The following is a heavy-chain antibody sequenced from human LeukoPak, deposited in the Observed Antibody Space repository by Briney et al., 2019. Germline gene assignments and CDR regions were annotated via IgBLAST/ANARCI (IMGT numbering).Heavy chain of an antibody. J-gene: IGHJ4*02. CDR2: IYPGDSDT. Sequence: TGASLKTSCKGPGSRFTNYWIGWVRQLPGKGLEWMGIIYPGDSDTRYSPSFQGQVTISVDRSISTAYLQWSSLKASDTAMYYCARPHFDSSGYEFDYWGQGALVTVSS. CDR3: ARPHFDSSGYEFDY. CDR1: GSRFTNYW. V-gene: IGHV5-51*01. D-gene: IGHD3-22*01.